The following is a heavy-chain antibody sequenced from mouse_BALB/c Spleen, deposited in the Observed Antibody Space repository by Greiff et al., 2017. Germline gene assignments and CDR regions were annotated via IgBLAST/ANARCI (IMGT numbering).Heavy chain of an antibody. J-gene: IGHJ3*01. CDR3: ARHGVYGNYD. CDR1: GFTFSSYG. D-gene: IGHD2-1*01. CDR2: ISSGGSYT. V-gene: IGHV5-6*01. Sequence: EVQVVESGGDLVKPGGSLKLSCAASGFTFSSYGMSWVRQTPDKRLEWVATISSGGSYTYYPDSVKGLFTISRDNAKNTLYLQMSSLKSEDTAMYYCARHGVYGNYDWGQGTLVTVSA.